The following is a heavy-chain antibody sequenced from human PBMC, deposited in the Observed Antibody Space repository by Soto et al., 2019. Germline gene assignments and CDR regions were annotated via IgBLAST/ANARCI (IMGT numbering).Heavy chain of an antibody. Sequence: QLQLQESGSGLVKPSQTLSLTCAVSGGSISSGGYSWNWIRQPPGKGLEWIGYIYHSGSTYYNPSLKSRVTISVDRSKNQFSLKLSSVTAADTAVYYCARVGCSSTSCYLDYCGQGTLVTVSS. CDR3: ARVGCSSTSCYLDY. V-gene: IGHV4-30-2*01. CDR1: GGSISSGGYS. CDR2: IYHSGST. J-gene: IGHJ4*02. D-gene: IGHD2-2*01.